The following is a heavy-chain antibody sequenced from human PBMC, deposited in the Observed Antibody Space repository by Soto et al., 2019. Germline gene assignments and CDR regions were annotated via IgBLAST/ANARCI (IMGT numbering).Heavy chain of an antibody. Sequence: EVHLVESGGGLIQPGESLILSCAASGFTFSDYDMNWVRQAPGKGLEWLSFITKTDTTIFYADSVKGRFTISRDNGKNSLYLQMNSLRGEDTAVYYCVRDRWGGASDIWGQGTMVTVSS. CDR3: VRDRWGGASDI. J-gene: IGHJ3*02. V-gene: IGHV3-48*01. D-gene: IGHD3-16*01. CDR1: GFTFSDYD. CDR2: ITKTDTTI.